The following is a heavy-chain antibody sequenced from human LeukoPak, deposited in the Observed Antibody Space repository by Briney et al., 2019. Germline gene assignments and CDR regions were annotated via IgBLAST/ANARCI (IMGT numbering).Heavy chain of an antibody. CDR2: IYYSGST. Sequence: PSETLSLTCTVSGGSISSYYWSWIRQPPGNGLEWIGYIYYSGSTNYNPSLKSRVTISVDTSKNQFSLKLSSVTAADTAVYYCARQVPGDHAFDIWGQGTMVTVSS. J-gene: IGHJ3*02. CDR3: ARQVPGDHAFDI. CDR1: GGSISSYY. V-gene: IGHV4-59*08.